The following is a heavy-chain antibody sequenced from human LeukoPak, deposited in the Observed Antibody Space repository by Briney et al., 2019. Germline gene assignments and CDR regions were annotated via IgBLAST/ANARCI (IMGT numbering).Heavy chain of an antibody. Sequence: SETLSLTCAVSGGSISSYYWSWIRQPAGKGLEWIGRIYTSGTTNYNPSLKSRVTMSVDTSKNQFSLNLNSVTAADTAVYYCARTSPRAATFDYWCQGTLVTVSS. CDR3: ARTSPRAATFDY. V-gene: IGHV4-4*07. CDR2: IYTSGTT. D-gene: IGHD2-15*01. J-gene: IGHJ4*02. CDR1: GGSISSYY.